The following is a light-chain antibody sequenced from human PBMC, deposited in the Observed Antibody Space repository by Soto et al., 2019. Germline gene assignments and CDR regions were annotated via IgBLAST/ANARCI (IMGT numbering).Light chain of an antibody. CDR2: LGS. J-gene: IGKJ1*01. V-gene: IGKV3-15*01. Sequence: EMVMTQSPATLSVSPGERATLSCRASQSVSSNLAWYQQKPGQAPRLLIYLGSNRASGVPDRFSGSGSDTYFTLEISRVEADDVGVYYCMQPLENFRTCGQGTRWIS. CDR3: MQPLENFRT. CDR1: QSVSSN.